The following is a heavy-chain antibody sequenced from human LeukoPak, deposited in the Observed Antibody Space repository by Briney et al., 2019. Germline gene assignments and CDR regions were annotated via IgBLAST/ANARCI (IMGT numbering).Heavy chain of an antibody. Sequence: GGSLRLSCAASGFTFSNYEMNWVRQAPGKGLEWISYISISGTTIYYADSVKGRFTISRDNAKNSLYLQMNSLRAEDTAVYYCARDGGPQYRLNAFDIWGQGTMVTVSS. J-gene: IGHJ3*02. CDR2: ISISGTTI. CDR1: GFTFSNYE. CDR3: ARDGGPQYRLNAFDI. V-gene: IGHV3-48*03. D-gene: IGHD3-16*01.